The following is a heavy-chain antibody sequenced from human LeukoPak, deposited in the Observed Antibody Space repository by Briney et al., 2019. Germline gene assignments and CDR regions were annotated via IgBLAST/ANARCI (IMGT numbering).Heavy chain of an antibody. V-gene: IGHV3-11*01. D-gene: IGHD7-27*01. J-gene: IGHJ4*02. CDR1: GFTFSDYY. CDR2: IINTGNTK. Sequence: GGSLRLSCAASGFTFSDYYMSWIRQAPGKGLEWVSFIINTGNTKYYADSVKGRFTISRDNAKNSVYLQMNSLRAEDTAVYYCARDRDWGSYFDSWGQGTLVTVSS. CDR3: ARDRDWGSYFDS.